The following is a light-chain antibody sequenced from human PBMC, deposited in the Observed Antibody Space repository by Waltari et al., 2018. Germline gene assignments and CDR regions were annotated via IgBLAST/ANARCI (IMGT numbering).Light chain of an antibody. Sequence: QSALTQPRSVSGSPGQSVTISCSGTSSDVGNYNFVSWYQQHPGNAPKLLIYDVVKRPSGVPDRFSVSKSGNTASLTISGLQTEDEADYYCCSYAGSYTFVFGGGTQLTVL. CDR1: SSDVGNYNF. V-gene: IGLV2-11*01. CDR3: CSYAGSYTFV. CDR2: DVV. J-gene: IGLJ7*01.